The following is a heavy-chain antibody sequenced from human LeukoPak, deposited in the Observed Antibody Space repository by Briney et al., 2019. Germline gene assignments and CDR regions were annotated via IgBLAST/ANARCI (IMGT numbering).Heavy chain of an antibody. J-gene: IGHJ4*02. V-gene: IGHV3-23*01. CDR1: GFTFSSYG. D-gene: IGHD1-26*01. CDR3: AKDRLGAMLYFDC. Sequence: PGGTLRLSCAASGFTFSSYGMSWVRQAPGKGLECVSAMSGVGATTYYADSVKGPFTISRDNSKNALYLQINTLGAEDTAVYYCAKDRLGAMLYFDCWGQGTLVTVSS. CDR2: MSGVGATT.